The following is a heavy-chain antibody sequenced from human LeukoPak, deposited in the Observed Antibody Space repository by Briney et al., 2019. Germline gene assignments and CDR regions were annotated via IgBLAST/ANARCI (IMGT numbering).Heavy chain of an antibody. V-gene: IGHV3-23*01. CDR1: GFTFSSYG. J-gene: IGHJ4*02. CDR2: VTSGRST. D-gene: IGHD3-16*01. Sequence: QSGGSLRLSCAASGFTFSSYGMSWVRQAPGKGLEWVSAVTSGRSTYYADSVKGRFTVSRDNAKNSLYLQMNSLRAEDTAVYYCARDKGGIGHYFDYWGQGTLVTVSS. CDR3: ARDKGGIGHYFDY.